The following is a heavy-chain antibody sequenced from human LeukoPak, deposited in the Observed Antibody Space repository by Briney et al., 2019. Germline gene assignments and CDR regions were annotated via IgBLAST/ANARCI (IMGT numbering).Heavy chain of an antibody. J-gene: IGHJ4*02. CDR2: INHSGST. CDR3: ARKDRYYYGSGSYGIDY. CDR1: GGSFSGYY. V-gene: IGHV4-34*01. Sequence: SETLSLTCGVYGGSFSGYYWSWIRQPPGKGLEWIGEINHSGSTNYNPSFKSRVTISVDTSKNQFSLKLSSVTAADTAVYYCARKDRYYYGSGSYGIDYWGQGTLVTVSS. D-gene: IGHD3-10*01.